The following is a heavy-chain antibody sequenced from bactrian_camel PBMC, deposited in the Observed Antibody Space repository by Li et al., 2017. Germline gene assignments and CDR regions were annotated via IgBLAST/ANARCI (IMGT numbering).Heavy chain of an antibody. CDR3: ALAARNESCWSGLHTVDFPH. D-gene: IGHD6*01. CDR1: GINYRYYYC. CDR2: IAHDGST. Sequence: HVQLVESGGGSVQAGGSLRLSCAASGINYRYYYCMAWFRQAPGKEREAVGTIAHDGSTSVPDSMKGRFLISKDSSKNRLYLQMNSLKPEDTAIYYCALAARNESCWSGLHTVDFPHWGQGTQVTVS. V-gene: IGHV3S53*01. J-gene: IGHJ4*01.